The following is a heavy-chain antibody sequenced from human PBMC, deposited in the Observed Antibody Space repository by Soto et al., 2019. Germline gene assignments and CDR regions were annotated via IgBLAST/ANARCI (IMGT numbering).Heavy chain of an antibody. D-gene: IGHD2-2*01. V-gene: IGHV3-30*03. J-gene: IGHJ6*02. Sequence: GGSLRLSCAASGFTFSSYGMHWVRQAPGKGLEWVAVISYDGSNKYYADSVKGRFTISRDNSKNTLYLQMNSLRAEDTAVYYCAREGCSSTSCYSYYYGMDVWGQGTTVTVSS. CDR2: ISYDGSNK. CDR1: GFTFSSYG. CDR3: AREGCSSTSCYSYYYGMDV.